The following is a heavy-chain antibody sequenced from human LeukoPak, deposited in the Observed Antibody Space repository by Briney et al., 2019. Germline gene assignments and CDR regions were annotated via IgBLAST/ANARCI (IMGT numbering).Heavy chain of an antibody. CDR3: AKDLSGYSYAKGSFDY. CDR1: GFTFRSYA. CDR2: ISGSGGST. Sequence: GVALTLSCAASGFTFRSYAMSWLRQAPGKGLERLAAISGSGGSTYYADSVKGRFTISRDNSKNTLYLQMNSLRAEDTAVYYCAKDLSGYSYAKGSFDYWGQGTLVTVSS. J-gene: IGHJ4*02. V-gene: IGHV3-23*01. D-gene: IGHD5-18*01.